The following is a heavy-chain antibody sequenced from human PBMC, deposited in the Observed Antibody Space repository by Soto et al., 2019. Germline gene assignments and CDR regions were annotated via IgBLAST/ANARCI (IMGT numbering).Heavy chain of an antibody. CDR3: ARASIAARKVFWWFDP. V-gene: IGHV1-18*01. CDR2: ISAYNGNT. D-gene: IGHD6-6*01. J-gene: IGHJ5*02. CDR1: GYTFTSYG. Sequence: ASVKVSCKASGYTFTSYGISWVRQAPGQGLEWMGWISAYNGNTNYAQKLQGRVTMTTDTSTSTAYMELRSLRSDDTAVYYCARASIAARKVFWWFDPWGQGTLVTVSS.